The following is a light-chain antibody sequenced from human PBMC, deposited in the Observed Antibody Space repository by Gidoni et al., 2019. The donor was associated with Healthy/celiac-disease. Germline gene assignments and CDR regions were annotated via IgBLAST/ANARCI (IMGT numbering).Light chain of an antibody. CDR1: QSVSSY. CDR2: DAS. V-gene: IGKV3-11*01. CDR3: QQRSNWLT. J-gene: IGKJ4*01. Sequence: DIVLTQSPASLYLSPGERATLSCRASQSVSSYLAWYKQKPGQAPRLLIYDASNRATGIPARFSGSGSGTDFTLTISSLEPEDFAFYYCQQRSNWLTFGGGTKVEIK.